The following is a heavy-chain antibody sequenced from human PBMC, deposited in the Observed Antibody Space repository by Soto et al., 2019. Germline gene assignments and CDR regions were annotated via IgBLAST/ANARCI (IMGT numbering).Heavy chain of an antibody. Sequence: SETLSLTCTVSGGSISSSSYYWGWIRQPPGKGLEWIGSIYYSGSTYYNPSLKSRVTISVDTSKNQFSLKLSSVTAADTAVYYCARQTSDRDGDYYSDYWGQGTLVTVSS. V-gene: IGHV4-39*01. CDR3: ARQTSDRDGDYYSDY. CDR1: GGSISSSSYY. CDR2: IYYSGST. D-gene: IGHD2-21*02. J-gene: IGHJ4*02.